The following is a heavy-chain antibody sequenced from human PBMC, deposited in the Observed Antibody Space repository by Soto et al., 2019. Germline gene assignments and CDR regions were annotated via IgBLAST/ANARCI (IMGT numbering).Heavy chain of an antibody. CDR2: ISRSSGPI. J-gene: IGHJ4*02. Sequence: EVQLVEFGGGLVQPGGSLRLSCAASGFTFSSYSMNWVRQAPGKGLEWVSYISRSSGPIYYADSVKGRFTISRDNAKNSLYLQMNSLRAEDTAVYYCARGWLGGVASIRGDYWGQGTLVTVSS. V-gene: IGHV3-48*01. CDR1: GFTFSSYS. D-gene: IGHD5-12*01. CDR3: ARGWLGGVASIRGDY.